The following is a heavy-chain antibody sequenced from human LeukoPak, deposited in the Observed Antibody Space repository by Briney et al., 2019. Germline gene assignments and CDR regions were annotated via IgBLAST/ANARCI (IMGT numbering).Heavy chain of an antibody. CDR2: ISSSSSYI. CDR1: GFTFSTYS. J-gene: IGHJ5*02. V-gene: IGHV3-21*01. D-gene: IGHD4-17*01. CDR3: ARDGHYGDYPRWFHP. Sequence: GGSLRLSCAASGFTFSTYSMNWVRQAPGNGLEWVSSISSSSSYIYYADSVKGRFTISRDNAKNSLYLQMNSPRAEDTAVYYCARDGHYGDYPRWFHPWGQGTLVTVSS.